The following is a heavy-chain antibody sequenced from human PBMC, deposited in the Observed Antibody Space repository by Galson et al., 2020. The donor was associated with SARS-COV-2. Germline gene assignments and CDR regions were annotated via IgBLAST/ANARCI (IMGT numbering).Heavy chain of an antibody. Sequence: SETLSLTCTVSGGNINRSVYYWGWLRQPPGKGLEWIGNIYFSGRAYYNPSLKSRVTMSVDTSKNQFSLKLRSVTAADTAVYYGARINGTYSSFDYWGQGTLVAVSS. D-gene: IGHD1-26*01. CDR2: IYFSGRA. V-gene: IGHV4-39*07. CDR1: GGNINRSVYY. CDR3: ARINGTYSSFDY. J-gene: IGHJ4*02.